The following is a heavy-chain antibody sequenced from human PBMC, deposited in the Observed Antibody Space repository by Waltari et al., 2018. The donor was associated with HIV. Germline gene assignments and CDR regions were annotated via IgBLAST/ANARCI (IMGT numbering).Heavy chain of an antibody. CDR1: GYTFTGSY. CDR2: INPNSGGT. Sequence: QVQLVQSGAEVTKPGASVKVSCKASGYTFTGSYMHWVRQAPGQGLEWMGWINPNSGGTNYAQKFQGRVTMTRDTSISTAYMELSRLRSDDTAVYYCATALYSSSSAGSIDYWGQGTLVTVSS. D-gene: IGHD6-6*01. J-gene: IGHJ4*02. CDR3: ATALYSSSSAGSIDY. V-gene: IGHV1-2*02.